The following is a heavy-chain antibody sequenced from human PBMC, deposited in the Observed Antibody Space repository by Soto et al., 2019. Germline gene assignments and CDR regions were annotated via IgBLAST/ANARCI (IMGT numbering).Heavy chain of an antibody. CDR1: GDSISSYY. CDR3: ASSPSIAYYNWFDP. J-gene: IGHJ5*02. D-gene: IGHD6-6*01. CDR2: IYYRGRT. Sequence: SETLSLTCTVSGDSISSYYWNWIRQPPGKGLEWIGYIYYRGRTNYNPSLKSRVTISVDTSKNQFSLKLTSVTAADTAVYCCASSPSIAYYNWFDPWGQGTLVTVSS. V-gene: IGHV4-59*01.